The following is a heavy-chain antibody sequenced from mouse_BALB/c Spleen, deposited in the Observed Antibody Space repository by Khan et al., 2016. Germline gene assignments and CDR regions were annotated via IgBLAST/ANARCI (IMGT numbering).Heavy chain of an antibody. Sequence: QVQLQQSGAELVRPGASVTLSCKTSGYTFTDCELHWVKQTPVHGLEWIGGIDPETGGTACNQTFKGKATLTADKSSSTAYRERRSLTSEDSAVYFGTRWSIDSGSSGFDYWGQGSTLTVAA. CDR1: GYTFTDCE. J-gene: IGHJ2*01. D-gene: IGHD1-3*01. CDR2: IDPETGGT. CDR3: TRWSIDSGSSGFDY. V-gene: IGHV1-15*01.